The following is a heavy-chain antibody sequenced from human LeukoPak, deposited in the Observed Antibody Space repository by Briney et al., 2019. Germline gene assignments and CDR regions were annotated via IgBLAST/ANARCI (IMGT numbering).Heavy chain of an antibody. D-gene: IGHD3-3*01. CDR1: GYTFTSYD. Sequence: ASVKVSCKASGYTFTSYDINWVRQATGQGLEWMGWMNPNSGNTGYAQKFQGRVTMTRNASISTAYMELSSLRSEDTAVYYCARGRDWRYNWFDPWGQGTLVTVSS. CDR3: ARGRDWRYNWFDP. J-gene: IGHJ5*02. CDR2: MNPNSGNT. V-gene: IGHV1-8*01.